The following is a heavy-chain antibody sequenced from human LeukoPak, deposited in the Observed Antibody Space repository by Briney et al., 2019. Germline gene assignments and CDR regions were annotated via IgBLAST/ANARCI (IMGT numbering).Heavy chain of an antibody. CDR2: ISAYNGNT. D-gene: IGHD2-21*02. Sequence: ASVKVSCKASGYIFTTYGISWVRQAPGQGPDWVGWISAYNGNTKYAQKLQGRVTMTTDTSTNTAYMELRSLRSDDTAVYYCARGIWSTTLTAYYLDYWGQGTLVTVSS. CDR3: ARGIWSTTLTAYYLDY. CDR1: GYIFTTYG. V-gene: IGHV1-18*01. J-gene: IGHJ4*02.